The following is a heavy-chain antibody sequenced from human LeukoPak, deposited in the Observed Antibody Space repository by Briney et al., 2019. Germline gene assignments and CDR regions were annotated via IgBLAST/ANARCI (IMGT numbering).Heavy chain of an antibody. D-gene: IGHD4-17*01. CDR1: GGSINSYY. Sequence: PSETLSLTCTVSGGSINSYYWTWIRQPPGKGLEWIGYIFYSGGTNYNPSLKSRVTISLDTSKNQFSLTLSSVTAADTAVYYRERTWKTTVTNWGQGTLVTVSS. CDR3: ERTWKTTVTN. CDR2: IFYSGGT. J-gene: IGHJ4*02. V-gene: IGHV4-59*01.